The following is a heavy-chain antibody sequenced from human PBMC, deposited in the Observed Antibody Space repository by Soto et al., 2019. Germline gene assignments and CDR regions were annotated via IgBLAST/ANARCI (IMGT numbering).Heavy chain of an antibody. J-gene: IGHJ4*02. CDR3: AAFRDSSSWYLGY. Sequence: GGSLRLSCAASGFTVSSNYMSWVRQAPGKGLEWVSVIYSGGSTYYADSVKGRFTISRDNSKNTLYLQMNSLRAEDTAVYYCAAFRDSSSWYLGYWGQGTMVTVYS. D-gene: IGHD6-13*01. CDR2: IYSGGST. CDR1: GFTVSSNY. V-gene: IGHV3-53*01.